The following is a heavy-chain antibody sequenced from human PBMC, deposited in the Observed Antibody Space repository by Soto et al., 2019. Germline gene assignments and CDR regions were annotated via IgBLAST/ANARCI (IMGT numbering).Heavy chain of an antibody. CDR3: ARHGRDEAQSPNSWFDP. CDR2: INPNSGGT. D-gene: IGHD2-8*01. J-gene: IGHJ5*02. V-gene: IGHV1-2*04. CDR1: GYTFTGYY. Sequence: ASVKVSCKASGYTFTGYYMHWVRQAPGQGLEWMGWINPNSGGTNYAQKFQGWVTMTRDTSISTAYMELSRLRSDDTAVYYCARHGRDEAQSPNSWFDPWGQGALVTVSS.